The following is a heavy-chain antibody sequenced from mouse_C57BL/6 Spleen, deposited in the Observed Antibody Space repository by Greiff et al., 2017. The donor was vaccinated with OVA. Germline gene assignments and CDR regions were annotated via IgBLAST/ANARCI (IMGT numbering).Heavy chain of an antibody. CDR1: GYAFTNYL. CDR3: ARGGSAGTDFDY. Sequence: VQLKESGAELVRPGTSVKVSCKASGYAFTNYLIEWVKQRPGQGLEWIGVINPGSGGTNYNEKFKGKATLTADKSSSTAYMQLSSLTSEDSAVYFCARGGSAGTDFDYWGQGTTLTVSS. D-gene: IGHD4-1*01. CDR2: INPGSGGT. V-gene: IGHV1-54*01. J-gene: IGHJ2*01.